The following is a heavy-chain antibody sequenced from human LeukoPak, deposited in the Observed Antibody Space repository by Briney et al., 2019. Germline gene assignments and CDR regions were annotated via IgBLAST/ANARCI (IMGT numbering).Heavy chain of an antibody. D-gene: IGHD5-18*01. Sequence: SETLSLTCAVYGGSFSGYYWSWIRQPPGKGLEWIGEINHSGSTNYNPSLKSRAIISVDTSKNQFSLKLSSVTAADTAVYYCSSGYSYAFDYWGQGTLVTVSS. CDR2: INHSGST. CDR1: GGSFSGYY. V-gene: IGHV4-34*01. CDR3: SSGYSYAFDY. J-gene: IGHJ4*02.